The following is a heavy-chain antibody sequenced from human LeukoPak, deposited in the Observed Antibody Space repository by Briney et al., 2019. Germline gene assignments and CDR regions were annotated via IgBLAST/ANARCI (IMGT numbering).Heavy chain of an antibody. Sequence: SSETLSVTCTVSGGSISGYYWDWIRQPPGKGLEWIGYIYYGGSTGYNPSLKSRVTISVDTSKNQFSLKLSSVTAADTAVYYCARDVGGGPFFDYWGQGTLVTVSS. J-gene: IGHJ4*02. CDR3: ARDVGGGPFFDY. D-gene: IGHD2-15*01. CDR1: GGSISGYY. V-gene: IGHV4-59*01. CDR2: IYYGGST.